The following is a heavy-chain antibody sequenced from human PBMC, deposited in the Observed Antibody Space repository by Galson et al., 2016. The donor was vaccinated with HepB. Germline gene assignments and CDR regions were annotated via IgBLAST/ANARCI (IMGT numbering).Heavy chain of an antibody. CDR1: GFTFSSYA. V-gene: IGHV3-23*01. Sequence: SLRLSCAASGFTFSSYAMSWVRQAPGKGLEWVSAISGDGGSTYYAGSLQGRFTSSRDRSKHTLYLQMNSLRADDTAVYYCARFTQQWLDRVYYFNYWGQGTLVTVSS. CDR2: ISGDGGST. CDR3: ARFTQQWLDRVYYFNY. J-gene: IGHJ4*02. D-gene: IGHD6-19*01.